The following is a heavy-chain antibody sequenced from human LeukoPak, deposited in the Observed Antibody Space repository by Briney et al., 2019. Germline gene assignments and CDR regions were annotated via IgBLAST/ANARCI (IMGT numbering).Heavy chain of an antibody. CDR1: GYTFTGYY. CDR2: INPNSGGT. Sequence: ASVKVSCKASGYTFTGYYMHWVRQAPGQGLEWMGWINPNSGGTNYAQKFQGRVTMTRDTSISTAYMELSRLRSDDTAVYYCAREVREMATINFPFDYWGQGTLVTVSS. J-gene: IGHJ4*02. D-gene: IGHD5-24*01. CDR3: AREVREMATINFPFDY. V-gene: IGHV1-2*02.